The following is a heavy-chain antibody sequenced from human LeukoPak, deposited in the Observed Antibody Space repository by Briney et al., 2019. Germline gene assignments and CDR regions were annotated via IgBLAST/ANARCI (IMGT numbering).Heavy chain of an antibody. CDR2: INPKSGGT. CDR1: GYTFTDYY. Sequence: ASVKVSCKTSGYTFTDYYIHWVRQAPGQGLDWMGWINPKSGGTNSALKFQDRVSMTRDTSINTASMELTSLISDDTALYYCAIPGSTVTILDYWGQGTLVTVSS. J-gene: IGHJ4*02. V-gene: IGHV1-2*02. D-gene: IGHD2-2*02. CDR3: AIPGSTVTILDY.